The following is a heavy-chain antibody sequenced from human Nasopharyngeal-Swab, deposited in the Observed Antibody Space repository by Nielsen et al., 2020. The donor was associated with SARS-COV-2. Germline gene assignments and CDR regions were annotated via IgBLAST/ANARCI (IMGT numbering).Heavy chain of an antibody. Sequence: GGSLRLLCAASGYTFDDYALHWVRQAPGKGLEWVSGISWNSGSIGYADSVKGRLAISRDNDKNSLYPQMNSLRAEDTALYYCAKIGTGSSGYRYFDYWGQGTLVTVSS. J-gene: IGHJ4*02. D-gene: IGHD3-22*01. V-gene: IGHV3-9*01. CDR1: GYTFDDYA. CDR3: AKIGTGSSGYRYFDY. CDR2: ISWNSGSI.